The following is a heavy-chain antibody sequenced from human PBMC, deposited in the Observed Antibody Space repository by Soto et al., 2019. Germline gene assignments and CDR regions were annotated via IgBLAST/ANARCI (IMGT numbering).Heavy chain of an antibody. Sequence: GGSLRLSCAASGFTFSSYSMSWVRQAPGKGLEWVSTISGSGGSTYYIDSVKGRFTISRDNSKNTLYLQMNGLRAEDTAAYYCAKDWTAIWGQGTMVTVSS. V-gene: IGHV3-23*01. CDR3: AKDWTAI. J-gene: IGHJ3*02. CDR1: GFTFSSYS. CDR2: ISGSGGST. D-gene: IGHD2-21*02.